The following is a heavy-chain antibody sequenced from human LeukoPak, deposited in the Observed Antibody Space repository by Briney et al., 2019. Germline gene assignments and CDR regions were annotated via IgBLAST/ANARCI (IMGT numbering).Heavy chain of an antibody. CDR3: ARGGGYGELS. V-gene: IGHV1-46*01. D-gene: IGHD3-10*01. CDR1: GYTFTSYY. Sequence: ASVKVSCKASGYTFTSYYMHWERQAPGQGLEWMGIVNPYSGTTTYAQKFQGRVTMTRDTSTSTVYMELSRLRSEDTAVYYCARGGGYGELSWGQGTLVTVSS. J-gene: IGHJ5*02. CDR2: VNPYSGTT.